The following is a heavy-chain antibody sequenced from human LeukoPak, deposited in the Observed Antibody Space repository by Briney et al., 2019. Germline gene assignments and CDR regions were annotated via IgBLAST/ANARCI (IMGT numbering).Heavy chain of an antibody. CDR1: GYSFISFD. CDR2: INPSGGST. CDR3: ARHSLIGTTPFDY. D-gene: IGHD1-20*01. Sequence: ASVKVSCKASGYSFISFDIHWVRQAPGQGLEWMGVINPSGGSTAYAQQFQGRVTMTRDTSTSTVYMELSSLRSEDTAVYYCARHSLIGTTPFDYWGQGTLVTVSS. J-gene: IGHJ4*02. V-gene: IGHV1-46*01.